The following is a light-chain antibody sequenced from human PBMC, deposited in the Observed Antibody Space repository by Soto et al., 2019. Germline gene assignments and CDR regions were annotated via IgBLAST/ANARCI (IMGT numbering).Light chain of an antibody. Sequence: QSVLTQPPSASGSPGQSVTISCTGTSSDVGRYNYVSWYQQHPGKAPKLMISEVNKRASGAPDRFSGSKSGNTASLTVSGLQAEDEADYYCSSYAGTPFVFGTGTKVTVL. CDR3: SSYAGTPFV. J-gene: IGLJ1*01. V-gene: IGLV2-8*01. CDR1: SSDVGRYNY. CDR2: EVN.